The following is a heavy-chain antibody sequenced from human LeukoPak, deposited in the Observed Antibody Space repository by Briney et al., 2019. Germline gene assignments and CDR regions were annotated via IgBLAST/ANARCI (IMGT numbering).Heavy chain of an antibody. CDR3: ASSGSYPDAFDI. CDR1: GGTFSSYA. J-gene: IGHJ3*02. V-gene: IGHV1-69*13. Sequence: ASVKVSCKASGGTFSSYAISWVRQAPGQGLEWMGGIIPIFGTANYAQKFQGRVTITADESTSTAYMELSSLRSEDTAVYYCASSGSYPDAFDIWGQGTMVTVSS. D-gene: IGHD1-26*01. CDR2: IIPIFGTA.